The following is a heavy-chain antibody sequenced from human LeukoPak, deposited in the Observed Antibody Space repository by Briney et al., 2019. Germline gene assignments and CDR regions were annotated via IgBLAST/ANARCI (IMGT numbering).Heavy chain of an antibody. Sequence: GGSLTLSCAASGSMFSGYGMNWVRKAPGKGPDLISSIGSSSRSIYYADSVKGRFTISRDNAKNSLYLQMNSLRAEDTAVYYCARDRWELRGEFVYWGQGTLVTVSS. CDR1: GSMFSGYG. CDR2: IGSSSRSI. J-gene: IGHJ4*02. CDR3: ARDRWELRGEFVY. V-gene: IGHV3-21*01. D-gene: IGHD1-26*01.